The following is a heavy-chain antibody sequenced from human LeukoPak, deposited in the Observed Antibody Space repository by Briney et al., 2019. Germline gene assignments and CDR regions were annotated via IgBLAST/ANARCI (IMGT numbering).Heavy chain of an antibody. D-gene: IGHD5-12*01. CDR1: GGSFSGYY. V-gene: IGHV4-34*01. Sequence: SETLSLTCAVYGGSFSGYYWSWIRQPPGKGLEWIGEINHSGSTNYNPSLKSRVTISVDTSKNQFSLKLSSVTAADTAVYYCARDSTWLRLDYWAREPWSPSPQ. J-gene: IGHJ4*02. CDR2: INHSGST. CDR3: ARDSTWLRLDY.